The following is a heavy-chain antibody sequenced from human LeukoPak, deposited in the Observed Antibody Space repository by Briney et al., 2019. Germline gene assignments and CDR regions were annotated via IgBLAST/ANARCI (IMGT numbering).Heavy chain of an antibody. CDR3: ARGRYSGTTYYFDY. CDR2: IKKEGSET. Sequence: PGGSLRLSCAASGFTFSTSWMSWVRQVPGKGLEWVANIKKEGSETYYVDSVKGRFTISRDNAKNSLYLQMNSLRAEDTAMYYCARGRYSGTTYYFDYWGQGTLVTVSS. J-gene: IGHJ4*02. V-gene: IGHV3-7*03. CDR1: GFTFSTSW. D-gene: IGHD5-12*01.